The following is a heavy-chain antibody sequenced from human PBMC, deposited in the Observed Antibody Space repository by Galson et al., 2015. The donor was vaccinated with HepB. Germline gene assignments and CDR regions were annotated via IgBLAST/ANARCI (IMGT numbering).Heavy chain of an antibody. CDR2: IYYSGST. Sequence: QVQLQESGPGLVKPSETLSLTCTVSGGSISSYYWNWLRQPPGKGLEWIGYIYYSGSTNYHPSLKSRVTILVDTSKNQFSLKLSSVTAADTALYYCARGDDGKSSLFDPWGQGTLVTVSS. J-gene: IGHJ5*02. V-gene: IGHV4-59*01. CDR1: GGSISSYY. CDR3: ARGDDGKSSLFDP. D-gene: IGHD1-1*01.